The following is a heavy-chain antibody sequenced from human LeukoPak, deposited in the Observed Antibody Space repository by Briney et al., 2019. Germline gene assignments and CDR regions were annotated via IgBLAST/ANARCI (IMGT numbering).Heavy chain of an antibody. D-gene: IGHD6-19*01. CDR3: ARRQVGIAVDY. J-gene: IGHJ4*02. Sequence: PSETLSLTCTVSGGSISNYYWTWIRQPPGKGLEWIGNVHSSGSTNYNPSLKSRVTISVDTSKNQFSLRLRSVTAADTAVYYCARRQVGIAVDYWGQGTLVTVSS. V-gene: IGHV4-59*08. CDR2: VHSSGST. CDR1: GGSISNYY.